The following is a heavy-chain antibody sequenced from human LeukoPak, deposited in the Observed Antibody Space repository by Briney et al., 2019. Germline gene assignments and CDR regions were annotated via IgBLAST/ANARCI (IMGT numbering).Heavy chain of an antibody. CDR1: GYTFTTSW. V-gene: IGHV5-51*01. Sequence: GESLKISCKGSGYTFTTSWIGWVRQMPGKGLEWMGVIFPADSDTRYSPSFQGQVTISADKSINTAYLQWSSLKASDTATYYGARHPPPLDYWGQGTLVTVSS. J-gene: IGHJ4*02. CDR3: ARHPPPLDY. CDR2: IFPADSDT.